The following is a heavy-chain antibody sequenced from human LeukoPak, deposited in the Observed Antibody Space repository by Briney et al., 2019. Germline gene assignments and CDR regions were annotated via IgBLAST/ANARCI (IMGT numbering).Heavy chain of an antibody. V-gene: IGHV3-15*01. Sequence: GGSLRLSCAASGFTFSNAWMSWVRQAPGKGLEWVGRIKSKTDGGTTDYAAPVKGRFTISRDDSKNTLYLQMNSLKTEDTAVYYCITDRTGEWELPEYYFDYWGQGTLVTVSS. CDR2: IKSKTDGGTT. D-gene: IGHD1-26*01. CDR1: GFTFSNAW. J-gene: IGHJ4*02. CDR3: ITDRTGEWELPEYYFDY.